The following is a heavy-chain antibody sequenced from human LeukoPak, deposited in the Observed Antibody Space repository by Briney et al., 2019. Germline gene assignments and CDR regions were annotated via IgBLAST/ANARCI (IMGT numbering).Heavy chain of an antibody. D-gene: IGHD5-18*01. V-gene: IGHV3-23*01. CDR2: IRGSGGST. CDR3: AKDMDTAMVWGAFDI. CDR1: GFTFSSYG. Sequence: GGTLRLSCAASGFTFSSYGMSWVRQAPGKGLEWVSAIRGSGGSTYYADSVKGRFTISRDNSKNTLYLQMNSLRAEDTAVYYCAKDMDTAMVWGAFDIWGQGTMVTVSS. J-gene: IGHJ3*02.